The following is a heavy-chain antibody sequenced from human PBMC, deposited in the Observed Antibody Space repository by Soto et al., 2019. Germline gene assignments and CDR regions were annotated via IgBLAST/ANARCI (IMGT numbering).Heavy chain of an antibody. CDR1: GFNLESHW. J-gene: IGHJ3*01. D-gene: IGHD3-10*01. CDR3: ARESLKTLVSGAFDV. V-gene: IGHV3-74*01. CDR2: VKSDGSRI. Sequence: DVQLVESGGGLVQPGGSLRLACVASGFNLESHWMHWVRQGPGKGLAWVSRVKSDGSRIRYGDFVRGRFTISRDNAKNTLFLQMDSLTADDTGVYVCARESLKTLVSGAFDVWGQGTPVVVSS.